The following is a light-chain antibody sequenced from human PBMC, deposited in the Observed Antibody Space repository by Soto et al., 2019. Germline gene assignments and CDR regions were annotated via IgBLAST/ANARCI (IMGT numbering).Light chain of an antibody. J-gene: IGKJ1*01. CDR3: QQYNSYACT. V-gene: IGKV1-5*01. Sequence: DIQMTQSPSTLSASVGDRVTITCRASQSISSWLDWYQQKPGKAPKLLIYDASSLETGVPLRFSGSGSGTQFTLTISSLQPDDIGTYYCQQYNSYACTFGQGTKVEIK. CDR2: DAS. CDR1: QSISSW.